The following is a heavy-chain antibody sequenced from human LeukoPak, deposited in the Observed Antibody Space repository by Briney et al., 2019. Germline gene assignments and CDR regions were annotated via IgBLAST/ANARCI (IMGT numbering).Heavy chain of an antibody. J-gene: IGHJ4*02. CDR2: INPNSGGT. D-gene: IGHD3-22*01. CDR1: GYTFTGYY. V-gene: IGHV1-2*02. CDR3: ASSYYYDSSGYYSPDY. Sequence: ASVKVPCKASGYTFTGYYMHWVRQAPGQGLEWMGWINPNSGGTNYAQKFQGRVTMTRDTSISTAYMKLSRLRSDDTAVYYCASSYYYDSSGYYSPDYWGQGTLVTVSS.